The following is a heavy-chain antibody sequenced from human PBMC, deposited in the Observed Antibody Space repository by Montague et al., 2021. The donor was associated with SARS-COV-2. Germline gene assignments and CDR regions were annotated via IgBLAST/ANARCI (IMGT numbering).Heavy chain of an antibody. J-gene: IGHJ4*02. Sequence: SETLSLTCAVYGGSFSDYYWSWIRQPPGKGLEWIGEINHRGTSNYNPSLKSRVSISVDTSKNQFSLYLSSVTAADTAEYYCARGRQHFNMIVVVMTGGEYYFDYWGQGTLVTVSS. CDR2: INHRGTS. D-gene: IGHD3-22*01. V-gene: IGHV4-34*01. CDR3: ARGRQHFNMIVVVMTGGEYYFDY. CDR1: GGSFSDYY.